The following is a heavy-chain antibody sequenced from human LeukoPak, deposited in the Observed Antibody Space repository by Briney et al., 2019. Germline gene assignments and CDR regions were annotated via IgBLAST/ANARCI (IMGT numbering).Heavy chain of an antibody. CDR2: ITGSDDAT. Sequence: GGSLRLSCAASGFTFSSAAMTWVRQAPGKGLEWVSTITGSDDATYYADSVKGRFTISRDFSRNTVGLQMNSLRTEDTAIYYCARGPQLYSGYHPDYWSQGTLVTVSS. D-gene: IGHD5-12*01. CDR1: GFTFSSAA. CDR3: ARGPQLYSGYHPDY. J-gene: IGHJ4*02. V-gene: IGHV3-23*01.